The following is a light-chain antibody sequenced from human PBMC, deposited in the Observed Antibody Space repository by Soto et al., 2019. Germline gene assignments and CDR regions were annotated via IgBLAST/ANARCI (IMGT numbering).Light chain of an antibody. Sequence: EIVLTQSPGTLSLSPGERATLSCRASQSVADNYLARYQQKPGQAPRLLIYAASRRATGIPDTFSGSGSGTDFTLTITRLEPEDFALYYCQQYGHSPRTFGQGTKVEIK. CDR1: QSVADNY. V-gene: IGKV3-20*01. J-gene: IGKJ1*01. CDR2: AAS. CDR3: QQYGHSPRT.